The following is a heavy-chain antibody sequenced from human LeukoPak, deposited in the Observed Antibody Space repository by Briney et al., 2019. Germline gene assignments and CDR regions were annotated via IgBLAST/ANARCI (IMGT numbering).Heavy chain of an antibody. Sequence: ASVKVSCKASGYTFTSYGISWVRHAPRHGLEWMGWISAYNGNTNYAQKLQGRVTMTTDTSTSTAYMELRSLRSDDTAVYYCARDIRLLFRYYYDSRGYKPFDYWGQGTLVTVSS. J-gene: IGHJ4*02. CDR1: GYTFTSYG. D-gene: IGHD3-22*01. CDR3: ARDIRLLFRYYYDSRGYKPFDY. CDR2: ISAYNGNT. V-gene: IGHV1-18*01.